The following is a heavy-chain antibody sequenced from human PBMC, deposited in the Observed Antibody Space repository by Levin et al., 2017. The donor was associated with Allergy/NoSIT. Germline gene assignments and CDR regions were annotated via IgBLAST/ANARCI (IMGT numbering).Heavy chain of an antibody. Sequence: GESLKISCKASGYTFTSYGISWVRQAPGQGLEWMGWISAYNGNTNYAQKLQGRVTMTTDTSTSTAYMELRSLRSDDTAVYYCARDPRHDYGDYLPAFDSWGQGTMVTVSS. CDR2: ISAYNGNT. J-gene: IGHJ3*02. CDR3: ARDPRHDYGDYLPAFDS. CDR1: GYTFTSYG. V-gene: IGHV1-18*01. D-gene: IGHD4-17*01.